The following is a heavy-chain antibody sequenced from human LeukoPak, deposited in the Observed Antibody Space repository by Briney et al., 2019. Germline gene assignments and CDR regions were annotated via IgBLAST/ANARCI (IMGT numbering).Heavy chain of an antibody. CDR3: ARQYGSGSPYYYYYYGMDV. J-gene: IGHJ6*02. Sequence: SETLSLTCTVSGGSISSGDYYWSWIRQPPGKGLEWIGYIYYSGNTYYNPSLKSRVTISVDTSKNQFSLKLSSVTAADTAVYYCARQYGSGSPYYYYYYGMDVWGQGTTVTVSS. CDR1: GGSISSGDYY. D-gene: IGHD3-10*01. V-gene: IGHV4-30-4*01. CDR2: IYYSGNT.